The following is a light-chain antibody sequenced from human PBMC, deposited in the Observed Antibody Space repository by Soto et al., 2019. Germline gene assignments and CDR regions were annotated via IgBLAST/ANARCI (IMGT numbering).Light chain of an antibody. CDR1: QSVSSSY. Sequence: ESVLTQSPGTLSLAPGERATLSCRASQSVSSSYLAWYQHKPGQAPRLLIYGASSRATGIPDRFSGSGSGTDFTLTISRLEPEDFAVYYCQQYGSSPPLTFGPGTKVDI. CDR2: GAS. V-gene: IGKV3-20*01. J-gene: IGKJ3*01. CDR3: QQYGSSPPLT.